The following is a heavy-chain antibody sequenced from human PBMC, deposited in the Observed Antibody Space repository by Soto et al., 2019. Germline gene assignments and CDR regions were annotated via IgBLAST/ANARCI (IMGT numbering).Heavy chain of an antibody. CDR2: IIPIFGTA. J-gene: IGHJ4*02. CDR3: ARGPLGDYYDSSGYYYFDY. CDR1: GGTFGSYA. Sequence: GASVKVSCKASGGTFGSYAISWVRQAPGQGLEWMGGIIPIFGTANYAQKFQGRVTITADESTSTAYMELSSLRSEDTAVYYCARGPLGDYYDSSGYYYFDYWGQGTLVTVSS. V-gene: IGHV1-69*13. D-gene: IGHD3-22*01.